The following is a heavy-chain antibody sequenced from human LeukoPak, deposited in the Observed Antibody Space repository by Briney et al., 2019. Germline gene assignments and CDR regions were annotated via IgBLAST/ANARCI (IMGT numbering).Heavy chain of an antibody. CDR2: LHSGVSDT. J-gene: IGHJ4*02. CDR1: GSSFTSYW. V-gene: IGHV5-51*01. D-gene: IGHD1-26*01. CDR3: ARRDIVGAFDY. Sequence: GESLQISCKASGSSFTSYWIAWVRQMPGKGLEWVGILHSGVSDTRYSPSFQGQVTISVDKSINTAYLHWSSLRASDTAIYYCARRDIVGAFDYWGQGTLVTVSS.